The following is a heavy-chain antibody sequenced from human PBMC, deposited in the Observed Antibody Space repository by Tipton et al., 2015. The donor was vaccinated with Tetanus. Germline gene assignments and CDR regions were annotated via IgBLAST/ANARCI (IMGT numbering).Heavy chain of an antibody. CDR3: AKDAHTRMVTIDH. CDR2: ISWNSGSI. CDR1: GFTFEDYA. D-gene: IGHD5-18*01. V-gene: IGHV3-9*01. Sequence: SLRLSCAVSGFTFEDYAMHWVRQAPGRGLEWVSGISWNSGSIGYADSVKGRFTISRDNAKNSLYLQMNSLRPDDTALYYCAKDAHTRMVTIDHWGQGTQVTVSS. J-gene: IGHJ4*02.